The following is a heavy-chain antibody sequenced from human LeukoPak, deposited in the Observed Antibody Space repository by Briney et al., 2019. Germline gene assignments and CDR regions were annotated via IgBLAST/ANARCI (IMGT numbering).Heavy chain of an antibody. CDR2: ISYDGSNK. D-gene: IGHD6-6*01. V-gene: IGHV3-30*18. CDR1: GFTFSSYG. Sequence: GGSLRLSCAASGFTFSSYGMHWVRQAPGKGLEWVAVISYDGSNKYYAGSVKGRFTISRDNSKNTLYLQMNSLRAEDTAVYYCAKAASPFDYWGQGTLVTVSS. CDR3: AKAASPFDY. J-gene: IGHJ4*02.